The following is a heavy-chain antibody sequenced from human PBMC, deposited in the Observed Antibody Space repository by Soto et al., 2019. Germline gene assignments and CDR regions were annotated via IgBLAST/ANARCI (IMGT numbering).Heavy chain of an antibody. Sequence: QLQLQESGPGLVKPSETLSLTCTVTGDSFSRSTYYWGWIRQPPGKGLEWIGSIYYSGRTYYNPSVWSRVPISIVTSKKLLSLKLRSVTAADTALYYCARQTQPPGFFPFFYFYLDGWGKGTTVSVSS. V-gene: IGHV4-39*01. CDR1: GDSFSRSTYY. D-gene: IGHD3-3*01. J-gene: IGHJ6*03. CDR2: IYYSGRT. CDR3: ARQTQPPGFFPFFYFYLDG.